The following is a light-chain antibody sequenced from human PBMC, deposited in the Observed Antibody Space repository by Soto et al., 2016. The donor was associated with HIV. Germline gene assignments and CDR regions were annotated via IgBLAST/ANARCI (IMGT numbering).Light chain of an antibody. CDR1: SLRSYY. CDR3: DSRDSSGNHLI. J-gene: IGLJ2*01. CDR2: GKN. Sequence: SELTQGPDVSVALGQTVRITCQGDSLRSYYGSWYQQKPGQAPVLVIYGKNSRPSGIPDRFSGSTSGNTASLTITGAQAEGEADYYCDSRDSSGNHLIFGGGTKLTV. V-gene: IGLV3-19*01.